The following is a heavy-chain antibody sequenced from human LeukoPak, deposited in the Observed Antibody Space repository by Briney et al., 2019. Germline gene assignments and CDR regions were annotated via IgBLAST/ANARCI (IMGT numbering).Heavy chain of an antibody. CDR3: ARDRDSSSSFTFDP. CDR2: IIPIFGTA. CDR1: GGTFSSYA. J-gene: IGHJ5*02. Sequence: ASVKVSCEASGGTFSSYAISWVRQAPGQGLEWMGGIIPIFGTANYAQKFQGRVTITADKSTSTAYMELSSLRSEDTAVYYCARDRDSSSSFTFDPWGQGTLVTVSS. V-gene: IGHV1-69*06. D-gene: IGHD6-13*01.